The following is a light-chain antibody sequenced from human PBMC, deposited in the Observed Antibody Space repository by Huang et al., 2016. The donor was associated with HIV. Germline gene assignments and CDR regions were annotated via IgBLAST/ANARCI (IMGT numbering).Light chain of an antibody. CDR2: GAA. CDR3: QQYGNSPLT. V-gene: IGKV3-20*01. J-gene: IGKJ5*01. CDR1: QSVSSSY. Sequence: EIVLTQSPGTLSLSPGERATLSCRASQSVSSSYLAWYQQKPGQAPRRLIYGAASRATGIPDRFSGSGSGTDFTLTISRLEPEDFAVYYCQQYGNSPLTFGQGTRLEIK.